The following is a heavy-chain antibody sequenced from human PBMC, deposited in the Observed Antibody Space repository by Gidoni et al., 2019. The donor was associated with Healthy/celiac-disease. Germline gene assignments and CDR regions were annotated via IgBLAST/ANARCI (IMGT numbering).Heavy chain of an antibody. D-gene: IGHD6-13*01. Sequence: EVQLLESGGGLVQPGGSLRLSCAASGVTFSSDAMSWVRQAPGKGLEWVSAISGSGGSTYYADSVKGRFTISRDNSKNTLYLQMNSLRAEDTAVYYCAKDLRSWYYFDYWGQGTLVTVSS. V-gene: IGHV3-23*01. J-gene: IGHJ4*02. CDR1: GVTFSSDA. CDR3: AKDLRSWYYFDY. CDR2: ISGSGGST.